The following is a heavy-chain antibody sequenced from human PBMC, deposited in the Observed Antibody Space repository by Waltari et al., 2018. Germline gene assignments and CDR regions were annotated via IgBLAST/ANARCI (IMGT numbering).Heavy chain of an antibody. J-gene: IGHJ4*02. V-gene: IGHV1-24*01. CDR2: FEPEDGET. D-gene: IGHD3-22*01. CDR1: GYTLTELS. Sequence: QVQLVQSGAEVKKPGASVKVSCKVSGYTLTELSMHWVRQAPGKGLEWMGGFEPEDGETIYAKKCQGRVTMTEDTSTDTAYMELSSLRSEDTAVYYCATAAPRNYYDSSGYYYGYWGQGTLVTVSS. CDR3: ATAAPRNYYDSSGYYYGY.